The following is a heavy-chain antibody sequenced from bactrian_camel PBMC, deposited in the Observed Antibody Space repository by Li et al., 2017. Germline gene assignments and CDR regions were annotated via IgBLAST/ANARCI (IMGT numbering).Heavy chain of an antibody. CDR1: GWTDRSSAC. V-gene: IGHV3S1*01. CDR3: ASLYNRY. Sequence: HVQLVESGGGSVQAGGSLKLSCGVSGWTDRSSACMAWFRQAPGEEREKVARLYTGRDSTYYADSVKGRFTISRDNAKNTLYLQLNSLKTEDTAMYFCASLYNRYWGQGTQVTVS. CDR2: LYTGRDST. J-gene: IGHJ4*01.